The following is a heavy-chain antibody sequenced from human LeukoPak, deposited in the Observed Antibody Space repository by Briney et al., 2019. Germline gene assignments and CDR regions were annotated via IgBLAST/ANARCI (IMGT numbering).Heavy chain of an antibody. CDR2: ITSSGSTI. Sequence: GGSLRLSCGASGFTFSSYEMNWVRQAPGKGLEWVSYITSSGSTIYYADSVKGRFTISRDNAKNSLYLQMNSLRAEDTAVCYCARVAYSYYFDYWGQGTLVTVSP. J-gene: IGHJ4*02. CDR3: ARVAYSYYFDY. D-gene: IGHD3-16*01. V-gene: IGHV3-48*03. CDR1: GFTFSSYE.